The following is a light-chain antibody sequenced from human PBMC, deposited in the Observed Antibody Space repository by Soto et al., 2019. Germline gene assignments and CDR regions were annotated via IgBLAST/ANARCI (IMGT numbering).Light chain of an antibody. V-gene: IGKV3-20*01. CDR2: GAS. CDR1: QTVRNN. J-gene: IGKJ1*01. CDR3: QQYGSSPPRT. Sequence: EVVLTHSPATLSLSPGERATLSCRASQTVRNNLAWYQQKPGQAPRLLIYGASTRATDVPDRFSGSGSGADFTLSISRLEPEDFAVYYCQQYGSSPPRTFGQGTKVDIK.